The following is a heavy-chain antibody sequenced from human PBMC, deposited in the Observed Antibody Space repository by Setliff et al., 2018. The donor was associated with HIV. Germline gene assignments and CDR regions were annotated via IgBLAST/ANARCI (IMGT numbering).Heavy chain of an antibody. D-gene: IGHD3-22*01. CDR2: ISAYNGNT. J-gene: IGHJ4*02. CDR1: SYTFTSYD. V-gene: IGHV1-18*01. CDR3: ARDLDSSGYFNSLNY. Sequence: ASVKVSCKASSYTFTSYDISWVRQAPGQGLEWMGWISAYNGNTNYAQKLQGRVTMTTDTSTRTAYMELRSLRSDDTAVYYCARDLDSSGYFNSLNYWGQGTLVTAPQ.